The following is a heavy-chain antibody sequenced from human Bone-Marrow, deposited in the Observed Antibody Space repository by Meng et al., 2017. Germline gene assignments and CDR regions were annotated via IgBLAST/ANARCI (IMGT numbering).Heavy chain of an antibody. CDR3: ARGRVTTVTTPNWYFDL. CDR2: INHSGST. Sequence: QVQLQQWGAVLLQPSETLSLTGAVYGGSLSGYYWSWIRQTPGKGLEWIGEINHSGSTNYNPSLKSRVTISVDTSKNQFSLKLSSVTAADTAVYYCARGRVTTVTTPNWYFDLWGRGTLVTVSS. V-gene: IGHV4-34*01. CDR1: GGSLSGYY. D-gene: IGHD4-17*01. J-gene: IGHJ2*01.